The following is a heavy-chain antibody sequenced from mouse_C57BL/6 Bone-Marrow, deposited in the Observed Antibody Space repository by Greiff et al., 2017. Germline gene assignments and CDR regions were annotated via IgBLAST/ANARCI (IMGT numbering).Heavy chain of an antibody. CDR2: IDPSDSYT. V-gene: IGHV1-59*01. CDR1: GYTFTSYW. CDR3: AKGGNYVGDY. D-gene: IGHD2-1*01. J-gene: IGHJ2*01. Sequence: QVQLQQPGAELVRPGTSVKLSCKASGYTFTSYWMHWVKQRPGQGLEWIGVIDPSDSYTNYNPKFKGKATLTVDTSSSTAYLQLSSLTSADSAVYYCAKGGNYVGDYWGQGTTLTVSS.